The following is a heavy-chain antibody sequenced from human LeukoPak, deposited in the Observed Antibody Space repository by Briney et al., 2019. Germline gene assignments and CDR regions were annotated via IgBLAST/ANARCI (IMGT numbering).Heavy chain of an antibody. CDR1: GYTFTSYG. CDR2: INPNSGGT. V-gene: IGHV1-8*02. Sequence: ASVKVSCKASGYTFTSYGISWVRQAPGQGLEWMGWINPNSGGTNYAQKFQGRVTMTRNTSISTAYMELSSLRSEDTAVYYCARGRYYGSGSYPIDYWGQGTLVTVSS. J-gene: IGHJ4*02. D-gene: IGHD3-10*01. CDR3: ARGRYYGSGSYPIDY.